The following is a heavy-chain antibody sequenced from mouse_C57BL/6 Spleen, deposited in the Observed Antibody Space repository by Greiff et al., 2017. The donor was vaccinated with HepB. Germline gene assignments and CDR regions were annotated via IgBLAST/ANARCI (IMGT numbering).Heavy chain of an antibody. CDR2: ISSGSSTI. Sequence: VQLKESGGGLVKPGGSLKLSCAASGFTFSDYGMHWVRQAPEKGLEWVAYISSGSSTIYYADTVKGRFTISRDNAKNTLFLQMTSLRSEDTAMYYCATLGPPFDYWGQGTTLTVSS. CDR3: ATLGPPFDY. D-gene: IGHD4-1*01. J-gene: IGHJ2*01. CDR1: GFTFSDYG. V-gene: IGHV5-17*01.